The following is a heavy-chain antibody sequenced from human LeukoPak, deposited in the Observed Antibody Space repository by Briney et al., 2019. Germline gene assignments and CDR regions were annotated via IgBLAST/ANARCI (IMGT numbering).Heavy chain of an antibody. Sequence: RGSLRLSCAASGFTLSSYAMSWVRQAPRKGLEWVSTVSDSGGSAYYADSVKGRFTISRDNSKNTLFLQMNSLRAEDTAVYYCAPSAFDYWGQGTLVTVSS. J-gene: IGHJ4*02. CDR2: VSDSGGSA. CDR3: APSAFDY. CDR1: GFTLSSYA. V-gene: IGHV3-23*01.